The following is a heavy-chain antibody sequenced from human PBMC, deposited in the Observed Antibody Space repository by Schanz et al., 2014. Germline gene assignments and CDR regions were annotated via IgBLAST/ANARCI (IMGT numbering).Heavy chain of an antibody. CDR3: ARDGDFDY. J-gene: IGHJ4*02. CDR1: GFNFKAYA. Sequence: EAQLLESGGGLVQPGGSLRLSCAASGFNFKAYAMSWARQTPGKGLEWVSSIDSRSNFIYYADSVKGRFTISRDNAKNSLYLQMNSLRAEDTAVYYCARDGDFDYWGQGTLVTVSS. V-gene: IGHV3-21*02. CDR2: IDSRSNFI.